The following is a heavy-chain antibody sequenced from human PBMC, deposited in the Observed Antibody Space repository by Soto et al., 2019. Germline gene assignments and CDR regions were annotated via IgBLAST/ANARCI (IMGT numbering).Heavy chain of an antibody. CDR1: GGTFSSYT. Sequence: SVKVSCKASGGTFSSYTISWVRQAPGQGLEWMGRIIPILGIANYAQKFQGRVTITADKSTSTAYMELSSLRSEDTAVYYCARDGLLGREMATTGYWGQGTLVTVSS. V-gene: IGHV1-69*04. CDR2: IIPILGIA. J-gene: IGHJ4*02. D-gene: IGHD5-12*01. CDR3: ARDGLLGREMATTGY.